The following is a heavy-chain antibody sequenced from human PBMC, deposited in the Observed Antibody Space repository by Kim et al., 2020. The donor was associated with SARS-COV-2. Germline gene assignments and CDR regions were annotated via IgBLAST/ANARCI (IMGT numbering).Heavy chain of an antibody. D-gene: IGHD2-2*01. J-gene: IGHJ4*02. CDR1: GFTFSSYG. V-gene: IGHV3-33*01. Sequence: GGSLRLSCAASGFTFSSYGMHWVRQAPGKGLEWVAVIWYDGSKKYYVDSVKGRFTISRDNSKNTLYLQMNSLRSEDTAVYYCAHGGSSSSWAHLYWGQGTLVTVSS. CDR2: IWYDGSKK. CDR3: AHGGSSSSWAHLY.